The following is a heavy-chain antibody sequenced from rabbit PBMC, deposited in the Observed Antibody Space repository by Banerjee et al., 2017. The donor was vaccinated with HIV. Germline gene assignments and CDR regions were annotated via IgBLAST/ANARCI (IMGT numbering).Heavy chain of an antibody. V-gene: IGHV1S40*01. J-gene: IGHJ4*01. CDR2: IYAGSSGST. D-gene: IGHD6-1*01. CDR3: ARATGYAGYGYAVYFNL. Sequence: QSLEESGGDLVKPGASLTLTCTASGFSFSSSYYMCWVRQAPGKGLEWIACIYAGSSGSTYYASWAKGRFTISKTSSTTVTLQMTSLTVADTATYFCARATGYAGYGYAVYFNLWGPGTLVTVS. CDR1: GFSFSSSYY.